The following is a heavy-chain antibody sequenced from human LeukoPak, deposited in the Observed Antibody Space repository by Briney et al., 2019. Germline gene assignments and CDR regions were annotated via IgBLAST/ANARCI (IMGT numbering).Heavy chain of an antibody. CDR3: ARLLLNGSGTFDI. CDR1: GYSFTSYW. Sequence: GESLKISCKGSGYSFTSYWIGWVRQMPGKGLEWMGIIYPGDSDTRYSPSFQGQVTISADESIGTAYLQWSSLKASDTAMYYCARLLLNGSGTFDIWGQGTMVTVSS. CDR2: IYPGDSDT. J-gene: IGHJ3*02. V-gene: IGHV5-51*01. D-gene: IGHD3-10*01.